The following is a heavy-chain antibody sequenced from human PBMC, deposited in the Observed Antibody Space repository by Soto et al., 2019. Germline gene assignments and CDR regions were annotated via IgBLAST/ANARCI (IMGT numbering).Heavy chain of an antibody. CDR3: AMGGMITFGGVIAPTNYFDY. CDR2: ISSSSSYT. D-gene: IGHD3-16*02. Sequence: GSLRLSCAASGFTFSDYYMSWIRQAPGKGLEWVSYISSSSSYTNYADSVKGRFTISRDNAKNSLYLQMNSLRAEDTAVYYCAMGGMITFGGVIAPTNYFDYWGQGTLVTVSS. CDR1: GFTFSDYY. J-gene: IGHJ4*02. V-gene: IGHV3-11*06.